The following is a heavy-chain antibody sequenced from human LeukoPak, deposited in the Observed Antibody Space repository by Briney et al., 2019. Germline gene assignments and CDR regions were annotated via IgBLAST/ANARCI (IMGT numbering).Heavy chain of an antibody. CDR1: GGTFSSYA. CDR3: ARDRSWFNWNDRLGWFDP. V-gene: IGHV1-69*13. CDR2: IIPIFGTA. D-gene: IGHD1-1*01. J-gene: IGHJ5*02. Sequence: SVKVSCKASGGTFSSYAISWVRQAPGQGLEWMGGIIPIFGTANYAQKFQGRVTITADESTSTAYMELSSLRSEDTAVYYCARDRSWFNWNDRLGWFDPWGQGTLVTVSS.